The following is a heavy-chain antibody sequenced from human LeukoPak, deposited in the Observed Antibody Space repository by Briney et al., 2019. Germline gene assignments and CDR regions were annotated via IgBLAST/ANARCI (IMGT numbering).Heavy chain of an antibody. J-gene: IGHJ5*02. CDR2: IIPVFGTA. V-gene: IGHV1-69*05. D-gene: IGHD6-19*01. CDR3: ASSRRAVAGTKHNWFDP. CDR1: GGTFSSYA. Sequence: SVKVSCKASGGTFSSYAISWVRQAPGQGPEWMGGIIPVFGTANYAQKFQGRVTITTDESTSTAYMELSSLRSEDTAVYYCASSRRAVAGTKHNWFDPWGQGTLVTVSS.